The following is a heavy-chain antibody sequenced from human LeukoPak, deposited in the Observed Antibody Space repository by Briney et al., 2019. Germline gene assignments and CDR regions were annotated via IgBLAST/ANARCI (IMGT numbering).Heavy chain of an antibody. CDR3: ARVTGYMIEDYFDY. D-gene: IGHD3-22*01. Sequence: ASVKVSCKVSGGTFSSYGFSWVRQATGQGLEWMGWMNPNSGNTGYAQKFQGRVTITRNTSISTAYMELSSLRSEDTAVYYCARVTGYMIEDYFDYWGQGTLVTVSS. V-gene: IGHV1-8*01. J-gene: IGHJ4*02. CDR1: GGTFSSYG. CDR2: MNPNSGNT.